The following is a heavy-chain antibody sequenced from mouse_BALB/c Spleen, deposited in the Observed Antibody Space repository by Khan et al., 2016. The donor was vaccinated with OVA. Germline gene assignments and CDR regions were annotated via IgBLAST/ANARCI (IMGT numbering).Heavy chain of an antibody. D-gene: IGHD1-1*02. CDR2: ISTYYGDA. Sequence: QVQLQQSGTELVRPGVSVKISCKGSGYTFTDYAMHWVKQSHAKSLEWIGVISTYYGDATYNQKFKDKATMTVDKSSSTAYMELASLPSEASAIXYCVRGGGEYRFAYWGQGTLVTVSA. J-gene: IGHJ3*01. V-gene: IGHV1S137*01. CDR3: VRGGGEYRFAY. CDR1: GYTFTDYA.